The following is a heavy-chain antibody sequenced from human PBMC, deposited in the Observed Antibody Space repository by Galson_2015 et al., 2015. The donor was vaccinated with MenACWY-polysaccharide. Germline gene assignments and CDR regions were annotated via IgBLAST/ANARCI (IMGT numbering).Heavy chain of an antibody. Sequence: SLRLSCAASGFTFSSHWMHWVRQAPGEGRGWVSRINSDASIIKYADTVEGPFTISRDNAQKTLYLEMNSLRAEDTAIYFCARDRVDVPVIEAHTIFDYWGQGVLVTVSS. CDR3: ARDRVDVPVIEAHTIFDY. J-gene: IGHJ4*02. D-gene: IGHD2-2*01. CDR1: GFTFSSHW. V-gene: IGHV3-74*01. CDR2: INSDASII.